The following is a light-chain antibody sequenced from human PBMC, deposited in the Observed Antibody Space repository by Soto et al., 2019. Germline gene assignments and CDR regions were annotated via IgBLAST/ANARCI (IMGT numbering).Light chain of an antibody. J-gene: IGKJ1*01. CDR2: DAS. CDR1: QTVSSNF. Sequence: EIVLTQSPGTLSLSPGERGTLSCRASQTVSSNFLAWYQQKPGQAPRLLIFDASTRATGIPDRFTGSGSGTDFTLTISRLELEDFAVYYCQFYGDPSKTFGQGTKVEIK. V-gene: IGKV3-20*01. CDR3: QFYGDPSKT.